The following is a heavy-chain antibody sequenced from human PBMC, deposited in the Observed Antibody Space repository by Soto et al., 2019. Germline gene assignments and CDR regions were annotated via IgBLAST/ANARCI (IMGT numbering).Heavy chain of an antibody. D-gene: IGHD3-22*01. CDR2: IIPFFGTA. V-gene: IGHV1-69*01. CDR3: AGTHFDTSGYYPSELKY. CDR1: GGTFSSYV. J-gene: IGHJ4*02. Sequence: QVQLVQSGAEVKKPGSSVKVSCKASGGTFSSYVISWVRQVPGQGLEWMGGIIPFFGTAKYAQNFQGGVTLTAEESTSTAYMELSGLRSEDTAVYYCAGTHFDTSGYYPSELKYWGQGTLVTVSS.